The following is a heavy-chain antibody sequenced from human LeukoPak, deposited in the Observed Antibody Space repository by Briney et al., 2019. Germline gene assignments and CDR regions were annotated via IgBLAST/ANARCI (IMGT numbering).Heavy chain of an antibody. D-gene: IGHD6-13*01. Sequence: SETLSLTCTVSGYSISSGYYWGWIRQPPGKGLEWIGSIYHSGSTYYNPSLKSRVTISVDTSKNQFSLKLSSVTAADTAVYYCAGDSSSLNWYFDLWGRGTLVTVSS. CDR1: GYSISSGYY. CDR3: AGDSSSLNWYFDL. V-gene: IGHV4-38-2*02. J-gene: IGHJ2*01. CDR2: IYHSGST.